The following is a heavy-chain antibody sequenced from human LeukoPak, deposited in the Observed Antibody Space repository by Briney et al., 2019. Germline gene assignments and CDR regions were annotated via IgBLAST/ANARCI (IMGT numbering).Heavy chain of an antibody. Sequence: ASVKVSCKASGGTFSSYAISWVRQAPGQGLEWMGGIIPIFGTANYAQKFQGRVTITADESTSTAYMELSSPRSEDTAVYYCARHFIAARPGDGLNAFDIWGQGTMVTVSS. V-gene: IGHV1-69*13. CDR3: ARHFIAARPGDGLNAFDI. J-gene: IGHJ3*02. CDR1: GGTFSSYA. CDR2: IIPIFGTA. D-gene: IGHD6-6*01.